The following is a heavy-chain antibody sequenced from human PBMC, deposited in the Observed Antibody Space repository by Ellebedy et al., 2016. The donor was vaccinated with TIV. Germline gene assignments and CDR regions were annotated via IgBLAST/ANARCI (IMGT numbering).Heavy chain of an antibody. CDR1: GYTFTDYI. D-gene: IGHD3-10*01. CDR3: ASQMKQNNAWRGEFDS. CDR2: IDVGNGYT. V-gene: IGHV1-3*01. Sequence: AASVKVSCKASGYTFTDYIIHWVRQAHGQSFEYLGRIDVGNGYTKYSQNFQARVTITRDTSASTGYMELRSLRSEDTAVYYCASQMKQNNAWRGEFDSWGQGTLVTVSS. J-gene: IGHJ5*01.